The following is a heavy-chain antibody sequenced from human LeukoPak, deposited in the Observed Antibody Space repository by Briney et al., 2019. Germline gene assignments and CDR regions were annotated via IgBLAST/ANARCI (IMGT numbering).Heavy chain of an antibody. J-gene: IGHJ6*02. D-gene: IGHD6-19*01. Sequence: SQTLSLTRTVSGGSISSSYWSWVRQPPGKGLEWIGYIDNSGSTNYNPSLKSRVTISLDTPKSQFSLKLSSVTAADTAVYYCARAPLYSGGSGWSIYYFYAMDVWGQGTTVTVSS. CDR2: IDNSGST. CDR1: GGSISSSY. V-gene: IGHV4-59*01. CDR3: ARAPLYSGGSGWSIYYFYAMDV.